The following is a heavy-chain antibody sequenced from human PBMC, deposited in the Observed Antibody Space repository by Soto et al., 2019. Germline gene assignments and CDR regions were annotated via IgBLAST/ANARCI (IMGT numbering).Heavy chain of an antibody. D-gene: IGHD1-1*01. CDR1: GYTFTSYD. Sequence: QVQLVQSGAEVKKPGASVKVSCKASGYTFTSYDINWVRQATGQGLEWMGWMNPNSGNTGYAQKFRGRVTMTSNTAISTAYRELCSLRAEDTAVYYCATARTGTTSMDVWGQGTTVSGSS. CDR2: MNPNSGNT. J-gene: IGHJ6*02. CDR3: ATARTGTTSMDV. V-gene: IGHV1-8*01.